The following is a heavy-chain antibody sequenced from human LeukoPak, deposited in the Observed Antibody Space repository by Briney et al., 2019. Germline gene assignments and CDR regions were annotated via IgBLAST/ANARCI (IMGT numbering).Heavy chain of an antibody. CDR2: IYSSGST. CDR1: GGSLSSYY. D-gene: IGHD3-9*01. V-gene: IGHV4-4*07. CDR3: ARNFVRTLTRDAFDI. J-gene: IGHJ3*02. Sequence: SETLSLTCTVSGGSLSSYYWSWIRQPAGKGLEWIGRIYSSGSTIYNPSLKSRVTMSVDTSKNQFSLRVSSVTAADTAVYYCARNFVRTLTRDAFDIWGQGTMVTVSS.